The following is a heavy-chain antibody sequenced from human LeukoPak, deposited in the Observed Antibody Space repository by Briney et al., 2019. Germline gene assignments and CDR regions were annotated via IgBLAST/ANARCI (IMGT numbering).Heavy chain of an antibody. Sequence: SETLSLTCTVSGGSISSHYWSWIRQPPGKGLEWIGYIYYSGRTNYNPSLKSRVTISVDTSKNQFSLKLSSVTAADTAVYYCARDLIRGGDWFDPWGQGTLVTVSS. CDR3: ARDLIRGGDWFDP. J-gene: IGHJ5*02. CDR2: IYYSGRT. V-gene: IGHV4-59*11. CDR1: GGSISSHY. D-gene: IGHD3-16*01.